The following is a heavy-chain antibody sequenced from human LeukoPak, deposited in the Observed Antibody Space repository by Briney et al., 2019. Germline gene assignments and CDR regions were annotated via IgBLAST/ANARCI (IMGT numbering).Heavy chain of an antibody. CDR2: IKSKTDGGTT. J-gene: IGHJ1*01. CDR1: GFTSSNAW. D-gene: IGHD5-12*01. V-gene: IGHV3-15*01. Sequence: GGSLRLSGAASGFTSSNAWMSWFRQPPGKGLEWVGRIKSKTDGGTTGYAAPVKGRFTISRDDSKNTLYLQMNSLKTEDTAVYYCTTHLARGFFQHWGQGTLVTVSS. CDR3: TTHLARGFFQH.